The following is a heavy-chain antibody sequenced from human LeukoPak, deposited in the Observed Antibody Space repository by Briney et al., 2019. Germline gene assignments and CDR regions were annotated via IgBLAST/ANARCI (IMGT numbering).Heavy chain of an antibody. CDR1: GSSFTNYW. CDR3: ARHLRLWQNWFDP. J-gene: IGHJ5*02. Sequence: LGAPLQISCECSGSSFTNYWIGWGRQLPGKGPEWMGIIYPGDSDTRYSPSFQGQVTISADKSISTAYLQWSSPKASDTAMYYYARHLRLWQNWFDPWGQGTLVSVSS. D-gene: IGHD5-18*01. CDR2: IYPGDSDT. V-gene: IGHV5-51*01.